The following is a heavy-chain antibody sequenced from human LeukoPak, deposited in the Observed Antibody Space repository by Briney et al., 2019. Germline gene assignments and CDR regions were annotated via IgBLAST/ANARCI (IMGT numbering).Heavy chain of an antibody. Sequence: PSETLSLTCAVYGGSFSGYYWSWIRQPPGKGLECIGEINHSGSTNYNPSLKSRVTISVATSKNQFSLKLSSVTAADTAVYYCATYSSGWGACDYWGQGTLVTVSS. CDR1: GGSFSGYY. V-gene: IGHV4-34*01. J-gene: IGHJ4*02. CDR2: INHSGST. CDR3: ATYSSGWGACDY. D-gene: IGHD6-19*01.